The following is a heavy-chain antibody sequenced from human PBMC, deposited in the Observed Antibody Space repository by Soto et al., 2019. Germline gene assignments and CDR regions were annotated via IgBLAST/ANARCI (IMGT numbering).Heavy chain of an antibody. D-gene: IGHD3-3*01. CDR3: ARDGRTYYDFWSGYSTPYYFDY. CDR2: IWYDGSNK. CDR1: GFTFSSYG. Sequence: QVQLVESGGGVVQPGRSLRLSCAASGFTFSSYGMHWVRQAPGKGLEWVAVIWYDGSNKYYADSVKGRFTISRDNSKNTLYLQMNRLRAEDTAVYYCARDGRTYYDFWSGYSTPYYFDYWGQGTLVTVSS. V-gene: IGHV3-33*01. J-gene: IGHJ4*02.